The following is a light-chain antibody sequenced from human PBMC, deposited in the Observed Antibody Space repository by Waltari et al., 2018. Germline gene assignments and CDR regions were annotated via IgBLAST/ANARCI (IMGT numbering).Light chain of an antibody. CDR1: SSDVGGYNY. CDR3: CSYAGSYTFV. CDR2: DLS. Sequence: QSALTQPRSVSGSPGQSVTISCTGTSSDVGGYNYVSWYPQHPGKAPKLMIYDLSKRPSGVPDRFSGSKSGNTASLTISGLQAEDEADYYCCSYAGSYTFVFGGGTKLTVL. V-gene: IGLV2-11*01. J-gene: IGLJ2*01.